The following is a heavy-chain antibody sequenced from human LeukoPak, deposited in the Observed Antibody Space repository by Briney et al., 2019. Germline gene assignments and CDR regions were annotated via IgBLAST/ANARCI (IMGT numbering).Heavy chain of an antibody. CDR2: VSGSGSSI. CDR1: GFTFSNHE. CDR3: APRTPHGASIVFDY. Sequence: PGGALRLSCAASGFTFSNHEMNWVGQAPGKRLEWISYVSGSGSSIHYADSVKGRFTISRDNAKTSLYLQMNSLRTDDTAVYYCAPRTPHGASIVFDYWGQGTLVTVSS. V-gene: IGHV3-48*03. J-gene: IGHJ4*02. D-gene: IGHD3-16*02.